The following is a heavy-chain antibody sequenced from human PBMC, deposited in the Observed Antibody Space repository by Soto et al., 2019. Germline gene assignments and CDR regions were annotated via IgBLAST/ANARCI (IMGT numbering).Heavy chain of an antibody. Sequence: QVQLVQSGAEVKKPGASVKVSCKASGYTFTSYYMHWVRQAPGQGLEWMGIINPSGGSTSYAQKFHGRVTMTRDTSTSTVYMDLSSLRSEDTAVYYCARSGAYSSSRTYYYYGMDVWGQGTTVTVSS. D-gene: IGHD6-13*01. CDR1: GYTFTSYY. CDR3: ARSGAYSSSRTYYYYGMDV. CDR2: INPSGGST. J-gene: IGHJ6*02. V-gene: IGHV1-46*01.